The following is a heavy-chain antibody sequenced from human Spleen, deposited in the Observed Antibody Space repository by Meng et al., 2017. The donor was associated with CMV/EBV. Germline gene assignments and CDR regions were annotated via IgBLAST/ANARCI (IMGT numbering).Heavy chain of an antibody. CDR2: ISYSGST. CDR3: ARTDGSTWYGVYYYGMDV. J-gene: IGHJ6*02. Sequence: SETLSLTCTVSGGSISSSYWSWIRQPPGKGLEWIGYISYSGSTNYNPSLKSRVTISVDTSKNQFSLKLSSVTAADTAVYYCARTDGSTWYGVYYYGMDVWGQGTTVTVSS. CDR1: GGSISSSY. D-gene: IGHD6-13*01. V-gene: IGHV4-59*01.